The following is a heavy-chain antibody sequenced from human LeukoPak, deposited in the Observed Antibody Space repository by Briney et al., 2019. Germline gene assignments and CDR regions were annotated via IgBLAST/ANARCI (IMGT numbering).Heavy chain of an antibody. Sequence: PSETLSLTCTVSGGSISNYYWSWTRQPPGKGLEWIGYIYYSGSTNYNPSLKSRVTISVDTSKNQFSLKVSSVTAADTAVYYCARQGRHIAAAGHWYFDLWGRGTLVTVSS. V-gene: IGHV4-59*08. CDR1: GGSISNYY. J-gene: IGHJ2*01. D-gene: IGHD6-13*01. CDR3: ARQGRHIAAAGHWYFDL. CDR2: IYYSGST.